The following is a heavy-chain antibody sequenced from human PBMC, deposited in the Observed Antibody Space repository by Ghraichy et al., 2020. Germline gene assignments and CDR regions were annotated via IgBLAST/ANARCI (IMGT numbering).Heavy chain of an antibody. CDR2: IWYDGSNK. CDR1: GFTFSSYG. CDR3: ARDGRTRIAARHYYYYGMDV. J-gene: IGHJ6*02. V-gene: IGHV3-33*01. Sequence: GESLNISCAASGFTFSSYGMHWVRQAPGKGLEWVAVIWYDGSNKYYADSVKGRFTISRDNSKNTLYLQMNSLRAEDTAVYYCARDGRTRIAARHYYYYGMDVWGQGTTVTVSS. D-gene: IGHD6-6*01.